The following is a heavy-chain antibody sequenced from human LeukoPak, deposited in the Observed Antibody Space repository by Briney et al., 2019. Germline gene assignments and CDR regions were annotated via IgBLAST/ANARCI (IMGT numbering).Heavy chain of an antibody. CDR3: ARLATLTPKNYYYYGMDV. D-gene: IGHD5-12*01. J-gene: IGHJ6*02. CDR1: GGSFSGYY. Sequence: SETLSLTCAVYGGSFSGYYWSWIRQPPGKGLEWIGYIYYSGSTNYNPSLKSRVTISVDTSKNQFSLKLSSVTAADTAVYYCARLATLTPKNYYYYGMDVWGQGTTVTVSS. CDR2: IYYSGST. V-gene: IGHV4-59*08.